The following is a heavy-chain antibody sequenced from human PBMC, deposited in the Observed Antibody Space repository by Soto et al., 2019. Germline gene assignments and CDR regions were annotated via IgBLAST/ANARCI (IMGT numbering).Heavy chain of an antibody. CDR1: GGSISSSSYY. D-gene: IGHD3-10*02. J-gene: IGHJ4*02. CDR3: ARHFSPVRGWPGKGNFDY. CDR2: IYYSGST. V-gene: IGHV4-39*01. Sequence: PSETLSLTCTVSGGSISSSSYYWGWIRQPPGKGLEWIGSIYYSGSTYYNPSLKSRVTISVDTSKNQFSLKLSSVTAADTAVYYCARHFSPVRGWPGKGNFDYWGQGTLVTVSS.